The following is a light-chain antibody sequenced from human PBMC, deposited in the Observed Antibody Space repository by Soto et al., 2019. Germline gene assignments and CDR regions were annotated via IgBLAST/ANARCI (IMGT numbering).Light chain of an antibody. Sequence: QRVLNQVASGSGTDGERGSITCSEISYNIGSNYVYWYQQLPGTAPKLLIYRNNQRPSGVPDRFSGSKSGTSASLAISGLRSEDEADYYCAAWDDSLSGYVFGTGTKVTVL. CDR1: SYNIGSNY. CDR3: AAWDDSLSGYV. V-gene: IGLV1-47*01. J-gene: IGLJ1*01. CDR2: RNN.